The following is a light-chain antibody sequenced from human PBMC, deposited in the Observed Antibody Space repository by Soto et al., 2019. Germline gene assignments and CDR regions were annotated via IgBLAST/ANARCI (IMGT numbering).Light chain of an antibody. CDR2: DVS. J-gene: IGLJ3*02. Sequence: QSVLTQPRPVSGSPGQSVTISCTGTSSDVGGYNFVSWYQHHPGKAPKLMIYDVSKRPSGVPDRFSGSKSGSTASLTISGLQAEDEADYYCCSYAGSYTLVFGGGTKLTVL. V-gene: IGLV2-11*01. CDR3: CSYAGSYTLV. CDR1: SSDVGGYNF.